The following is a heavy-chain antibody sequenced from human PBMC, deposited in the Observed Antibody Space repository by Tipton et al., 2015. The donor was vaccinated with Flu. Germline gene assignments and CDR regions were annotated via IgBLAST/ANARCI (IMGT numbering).Heavy chain of an antibody. D-gene: IGHD3-16*01. Sequence: GSLRLSCVASGITFCSYAMSWVRQAPGKGLEWVSAISISGDKTYYADSVKGRFSVSRDNSKSTLYLQMNSLSAEDTAVYYCAKDLARRGSQMGAIDMWGQGTMVTVSS. CDR1: GITFCSYA. CDR2: ISISGDKT. CDR3: AKDLARRGSQMGAIDM. J-gene: IGHJ3*02. V-gene: IGHV3-23*01.